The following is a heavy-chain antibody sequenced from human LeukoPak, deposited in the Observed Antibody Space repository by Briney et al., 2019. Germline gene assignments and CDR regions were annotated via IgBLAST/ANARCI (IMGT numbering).Heavy chain of an antibody. V-gene: IGHV3-30*19. J-gene: IGHJ6*02. CDR3: ARDRFTVCSSTSCYLGPYYYYGMDV. Sequence: PGGSLRLSCAASGFTFSSYGMHWVRQAPGKGLEWVAVISYDGSNKYYADSVKGRFTISRDNSKNTLYLQMNSLRAEDTAVYYCARDRFTVCSSTSCYLGPYYYYGMDVWGQGTTVTVSS. CDR1: GFTFSSYG. CDR2: ISYDGSNK. D-gene: IGHD2-2*01.